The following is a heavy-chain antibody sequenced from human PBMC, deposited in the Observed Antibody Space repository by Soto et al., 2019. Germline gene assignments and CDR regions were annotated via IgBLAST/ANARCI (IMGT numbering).Heavy chain of an antibody. CDR2: ISAYNGNT. CDR1: GYTFTSYG. D-gene: IGHD3-3*01. J-gene: IGHJ4*02. Sequence: GASVKVSCKASGYTFTSYGISWVRQAPGQGLEWMGWISAYNGNTNYAQKLQGRVTMTTDTSTSTAYMELRSLRSDDTAVYYCARDRNLNYDFWSALHAGLYYFDYWGQGTLVTVSS. V-gene: IGHV1-18*01. CDR3: ARDRNLNYDFWSALHAGLYYFDY.